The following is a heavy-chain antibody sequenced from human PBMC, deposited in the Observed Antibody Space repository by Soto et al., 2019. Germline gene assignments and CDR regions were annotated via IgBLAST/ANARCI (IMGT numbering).Heavy chain of an antibody. CDR2: ISYDGSNK. J-gene: IGHJ5*02. V-gene: IGHV3-30*18. CDR1: GFTFSSYG. D-gene: IGHD3-22*01. Sequence: GGSLRLSCAASGFTFSSYGMHWVRQASGKGLEWVAVISYDGSNKYYADSVKGRFTISRDNSKNTLYLQMNSLRAEDTAVYYCAKDDYYDSSGAPSWGQGTLVTVSS. CDR3: AKDDYYDSSGAPS.